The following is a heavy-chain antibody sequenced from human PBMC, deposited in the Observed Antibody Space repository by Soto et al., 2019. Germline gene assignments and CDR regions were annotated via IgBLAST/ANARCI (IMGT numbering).Heavy chain of an antibody. CDR1: GFTFSNAW. CDR2: IKRKTDGRTT. J-gene: IGHJ6*02. V-gene: IGHV3-15*07. CDR3: TTDRDYYYYYYGMDV. Sequence: GGSLRLSCAASGFTFSNAWMNWVRQAPGKGLEWVGRIKRKTDGRTTDYAAPGKGRFNISRDDSKHTLYLQMNSQKNEDTAVYYYTTDRDYYYYYYGMDVWGQGTTVTVSS. D-gene: IGHD4-17*01.